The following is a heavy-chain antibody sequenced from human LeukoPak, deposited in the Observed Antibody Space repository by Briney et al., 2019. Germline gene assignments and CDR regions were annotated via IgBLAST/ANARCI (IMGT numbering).Heavy chain of an antibody. D-gene: IGHD7-27*01. CDR3: ARGGKSELGTCDF. CDR2: INPNSGGA. CDR1: GYTLTELS. V-gene: IGHV1-2*02. J-gene: IGHJ4*02. Sequence: ASVKVSCKVSGYTLTELSMHWVRQAPGQGLEWMGWINPNSGGAIYAQKFQGRVTMTRDTSTNTAYMELRSLKSDDTAVYFCARGGKSELGTCDFWGQGTLVTVSS.